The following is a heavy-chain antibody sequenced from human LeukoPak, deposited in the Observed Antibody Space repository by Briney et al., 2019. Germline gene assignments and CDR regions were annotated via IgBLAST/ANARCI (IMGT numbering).Heavy chain of an antibody. CDR3: ARDRFMVRGVMVGTFDL. CDR1: GFTFSSYG. D-gene: IGHD3-10*01. Sequence: GGSLRLSCAASGFTFSSYGMHWVRQAPGKGLEWVAVIGYDGSNKYDADSVKGRFTISRDNSKNMMYLQMNSLRAEDTAVYYCARDRFMVRGVMVGTFDLWGQGTMVTVSS. J-gene: IGHJ3*01. CDR2: IGYDGSNK. V-gene: IGHV3-33*08.